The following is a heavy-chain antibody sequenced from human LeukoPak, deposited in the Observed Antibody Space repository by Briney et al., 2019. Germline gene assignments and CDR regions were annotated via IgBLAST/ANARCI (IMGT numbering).Heavy chain of an antibody. V-gene: IGHV3-48*01. CDR2: ISSGSSPK. D-gene: IGHD2/OR15-2a*01. Sequence: GGSVRLSCAASGFTFDIYGMNWIRQAPGKGLEWVSHISSGSSPKYYADSVRGRFTIFRDNSKNTLFLRMGSLRGEDTALYFCARIGMENFYDLWGQGTLVTVSS. CDR1: GFTFDIYG. CDR3: ARIGMENFYDL. J-gene: IGHJ5*02.